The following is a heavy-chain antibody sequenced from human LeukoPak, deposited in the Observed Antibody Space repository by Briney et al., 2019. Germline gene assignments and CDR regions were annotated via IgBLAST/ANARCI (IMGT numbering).Heavy chain of an antibody. V-gene: IGHV1-8*01. CDR3: ARDDQSIAAYPARNWFDP. D-gene: IGHD6-6*01. CDR1: GYTFTSYD. Sequence: GASVKVSCKASGYTFTSYDINWVRQATGQGLEWMGWMNPNTGSTGYEQKFRGRFTMTRDTSISTAYMELSRLRSDDTAVYYCARDDQSIAAYPARNWFDPWGQGTLVTVSS. CDR2: MNPNTGST. J-gene: IGHJ5*02.